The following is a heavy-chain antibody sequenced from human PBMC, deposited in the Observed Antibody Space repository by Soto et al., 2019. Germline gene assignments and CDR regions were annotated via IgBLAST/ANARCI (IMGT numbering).Heavy chain of an antibody. CDR1: GFTFSSYT. J-gene: IGHJ6*02. CDR2: ITYNGNE. Sequence: PGGSLRLSCAASGFTFSSYTMQWVRHAPGKGLEWVAVITYNGNEYYTDSVRGRFTISRDSSRTTVYLQMNSLRPGDTALYYCARELMPAAGSGDFYAMDVWGQGTTVTVSS. CDR3: ARELMPAAGSGDFYAMDV. V-gene: IGHV3-30*14. D-gene: IGHD6-13*01.